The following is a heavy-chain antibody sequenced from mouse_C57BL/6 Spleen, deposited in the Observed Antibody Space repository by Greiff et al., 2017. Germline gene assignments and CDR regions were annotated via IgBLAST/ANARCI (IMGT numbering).Heavy chain of an antibody. Sequence: VQLQQPGAELVKPGASVKMSCKASGYTFTSYWITWVKQRPGQGLEWIGDIYPGSGSTNYNEKFKSKATLTVDTSSSTAYMHLSSLTSEDSAVSYCAREYYGSSCGYYFGCWGQGTTLTVSS. CDR1: GYTFTSYW. J-gene: IGHJ2*01. D-gene: IGHD1-1*01. CDR3: AREYYGSSCGYYFGC. V-gene: IGHV1-55*01. CDR2: IYPGSGST.